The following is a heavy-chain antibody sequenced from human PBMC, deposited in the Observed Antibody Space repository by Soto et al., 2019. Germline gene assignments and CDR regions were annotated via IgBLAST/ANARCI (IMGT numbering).Heavy chain of an antibody. D-gene: IGHD1-26*01. J-gene: IGHJ4*02. CDR3: AKDRFGIVGPVDY. Sequence: EVQLLASGGNLVQPGGSLRLSCAASGLIFSDYAMSWVRQAPGKGLECVACISGSGGDTFYADSVKGRFTISRDNSKNTLSLHMNSLRVDDTAVYFCAKDRFGIVGPVDYWGQGTLVTVSS. CDR1: GLIFSDYA. V-gene: IGHV3-23*01. CDR2: ISGSGGDT.